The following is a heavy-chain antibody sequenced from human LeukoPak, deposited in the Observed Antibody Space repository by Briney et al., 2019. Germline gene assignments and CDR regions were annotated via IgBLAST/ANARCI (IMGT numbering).Heavy chain of an antibody. CDR3: ARFRAAIRGVIISVAFDI. D-gene: IGHD3-10*01. CDR1: GYSFTTYW. V-gene: IGHV5-10-1*01. CDR2: IDPSDSYT. J-gene: IGHJ3*02. Sequence: PGESLKISCKGSGYSFTTYWISWVRQMPGKGLEWMGRIDPSDSYTNYSPSFQGHVTLSVDRSITTAYLQWSSLKASDTATYYCARFRAAIRGVIISVAFDIWGQGTMVTVSS.